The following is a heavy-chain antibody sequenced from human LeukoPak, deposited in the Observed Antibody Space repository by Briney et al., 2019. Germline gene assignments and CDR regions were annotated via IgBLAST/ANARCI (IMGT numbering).Heavy chain of an antibody. CDR2: INSDGSEG. D-gene: IGHD6-6*01. Sequence: GGSLRLSCAASGFTFSGFWMSWSRQAPGKGLEWVASINSDGSEGYYADVVKGRFTISRDNAKNSLYLQINSLRAEDTAVYYCARSSYSSSSSVWGQGTMVTVSS. J-gene: IGHJ3*01. V-gene: IGHV3-7*03. CDR1: GFTFSGFW. CDR3: ARSSYSSSSSV.